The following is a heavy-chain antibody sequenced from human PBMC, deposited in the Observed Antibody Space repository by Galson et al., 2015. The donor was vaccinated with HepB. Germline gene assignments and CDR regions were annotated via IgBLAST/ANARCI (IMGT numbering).Heavy chain of an antibody. D-gene: IGHD2-15*01. CDR2: IDPSDSYT. V-gene: IGHV5-10-1*01. CDR3: AFEDCSGGSCFTGVAFDI. Sequence: QSGAEVKKPGESLRISCTGSGYSFTSYWISWVRQMPGKGLEWMGRIDPSDSYTNYSPSFQGHVTISADKSISTAYLQWSSLKASDTAMYYCAFEDCSGGSCFTGVAFDIWGQGTMVTVSS. CDR1: GYSFTSYW. J-gene: IGHJ3*02.